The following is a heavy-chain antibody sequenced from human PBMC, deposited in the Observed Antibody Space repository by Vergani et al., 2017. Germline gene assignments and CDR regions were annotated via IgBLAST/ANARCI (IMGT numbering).Heavy chain of an antibody. V-gene: IGHV3-43*01. CDR3: AKDIGRTVVTPYYFDY. Sequence: EVQLVESGGVVVQPGGSLRLSCAASGFTFDDYTMHWVRQAPGKGLEWVSLISWDGGSTYYADSVKGRFTISRDNSKNSLYLQMNSLRTEDTALYYCAKDIGRTVVTPYYFDYWGQGTLVTVSS. CDR1: GFTFDDYT. D-gene: IGHD4-23*01. CDR2: ISWDGGST. J-gene: IGHJ4*02.